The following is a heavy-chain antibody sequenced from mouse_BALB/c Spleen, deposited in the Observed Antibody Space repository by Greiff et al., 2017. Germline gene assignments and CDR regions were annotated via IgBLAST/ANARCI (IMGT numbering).Heavy chain of an antibody. J-gene: IGHJ4*01. CDR2: ISSGGSYT. Sequence: EVQRVESGGGLVKPGGSLKLSCAASGFTFSSYAMSWVRQSPEKRLEWVAEISSGGSYTYYPDTVTGRFTISRDNAKNTLYLEMSSLRSEDTAMYYCARDYYGSSYLRAMDYWGQGTSVTVSS. D-gene: IGHD1-1*01. CDR3: ARDYYGSSYLRAMDY. CDR1: GFTFSSYA. V-gene: IGHV5-9-4*01.